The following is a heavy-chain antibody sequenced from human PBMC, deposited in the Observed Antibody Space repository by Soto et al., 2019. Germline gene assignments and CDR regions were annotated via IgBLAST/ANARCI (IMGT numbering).Heavy chain of an antibody. Sequence: EVQLVESGGGLVKPGGSLRLSCAASGFTFSSYSMNWVRQAPGKGLEWVSSISSSSSYIYYADSVKGRYTNSRDNAKSTLYLKMNSLTAEDMAVYYFARGPRGRGCIFDYWGQGTLVTVS. V-gene: IGHV3-21*01. CDR2: ISSSSSYI. CDR1: GFTFSSYS. D-gene: IGHD6-19*01. CDR3: ARGPRGRGCIFDY. J-gene: IGHJ4*02.